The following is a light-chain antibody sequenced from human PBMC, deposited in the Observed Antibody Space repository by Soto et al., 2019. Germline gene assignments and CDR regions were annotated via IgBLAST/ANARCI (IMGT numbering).Light chain of an antibody. CDR1: QTISSW. V-gene: IGKV1-5*03. J-gene: IGKJ1*01. CDR3: QQYNSWT. CDR2: KAS. Sequence: DVQMTQSPSTLSGSVGDRVTITCRASQTISSWLAWYQQKPGKAPKLLIYKASSLESGVPSRFSGSGSGTEFTLTISSLQPDDFATYYCQQYNSWTFGQGTKV.